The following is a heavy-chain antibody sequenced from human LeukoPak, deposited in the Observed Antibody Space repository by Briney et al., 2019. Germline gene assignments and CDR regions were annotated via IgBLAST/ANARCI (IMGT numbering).Heavy chain of an antibody. J-gene: IGHJ3*02. V-gene: IGHV3-7*01. Sequence: PGGSLRLSCAASGFTFSSHWMSWVRQAPGKGLEWVANIKQDGSEKYYVDSVKGRFTISRDNAKNSLYLQMNSLRAEDTAVYYCARPYCSSTSCHDAFDIWGQGTMVTVSS. CDR3: ARPYCSSTSCHDAFDI. D-gene: IGHD2-2*01. CDR2: IKQDGSEK. CDR1: GFTFSSHW.